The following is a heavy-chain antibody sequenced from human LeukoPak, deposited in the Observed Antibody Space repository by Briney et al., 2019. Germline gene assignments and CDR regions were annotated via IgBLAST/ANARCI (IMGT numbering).Heavy chain of an antibody. D-gene: IGHD3-22*01. V-gene: IGHV4-59*08. J-gene: IGHJ4*02. Sequence: SETLSLTCPVSRGSISSYHWSWIRQPPGKGLKWIGYIYYSGSANYNPSLKSRVTISVDTSKNQFSLKLSSVTAADTAVYYCARLYYDSSGYRFDYWGQGTLVTVSS. CDR2: IYYSGSA. CDR1: RGSISSYH. CDR3: ARLYYDSSGYRFDY.